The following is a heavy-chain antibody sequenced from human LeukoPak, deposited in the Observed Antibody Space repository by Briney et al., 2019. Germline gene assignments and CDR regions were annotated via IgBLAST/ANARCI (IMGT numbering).Heavy chain of an antibody. CDR1: GGAFSSYA. V-gene: IGHV1-18*01. D-gene: IGHD2-2*01. CDR3: AREGYCSSTSCPIDY. CDR2: ISAYNGNT. Sequence: ASVKVSCKASGGAFSSYAISWVRQAPGQGLEWMGWISAYNGNTNYAQKLQGRVTMTTDTSTSTAYMELRSLRSDDTAVYYCAREGYCSSTSCPIDYWGQGTLVTVSS. J-gene: IGHJ4*02.